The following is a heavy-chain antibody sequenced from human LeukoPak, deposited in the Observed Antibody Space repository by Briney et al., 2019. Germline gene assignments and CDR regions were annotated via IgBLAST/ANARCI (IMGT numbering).Heavy chain of an antibody. CDR1: GFTSSSNA. Sequence: PGASLRLSCAASGFTSSSNAMGWVRQAPGKGLEWVSAISPGGSPYYADSVKGRFTISRDNSKNTLYLQMNSLGAEDTAVYYCVKRELYIVATTWGQGTLVTVSS. CDR2: ISPGGSP. D-gene: IGHD5-12*01. V-gene: IGHV3-23*01. J-gene: IGHJ5*02. CDR3: VKRELYIVATT.